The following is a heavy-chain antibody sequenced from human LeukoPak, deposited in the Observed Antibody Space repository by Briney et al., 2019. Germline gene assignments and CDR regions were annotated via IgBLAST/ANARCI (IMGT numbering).Heavy chain of an antibody. CDR1: GGPFSGYY. CDR3: ARGGHSIPFDY. Sequence: SETLSLTCAVYGGPFSGYYWSWIRQPPGKGLEWIGEINHSGSTNYNPSLKSRVTISVDTSKNQFSLKLSSVTAADTAVYYCARGGHSIPFDYWGQGTLVTVSS. CDR2: INHSGST. J-gene: IGHJ4*02. V-gene: IGHV4-34*01. D-gene: IGHD3-3*02.